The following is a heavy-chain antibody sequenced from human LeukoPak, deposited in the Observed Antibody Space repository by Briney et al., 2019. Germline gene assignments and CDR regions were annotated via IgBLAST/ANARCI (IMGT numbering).Heavy chain of an antibody. CDR2: ISSSSSYI. J-gene: IGHJ4*02. V-gene: IGHV3-21*01. CDR3: ARDPTSHGSGTSY. CDR1: GFTFSSYS. Sequence: GGSLRLSCAASGFTFSSYSMNWVRQAPGKGLEWVSSISSSSSYIYYADSVKGRFTISRDNAKNSLYPQMNSLRAEDTAVYYCARDPTSHGSGTSYWGQGTLVTVSS. D-gene: IGHD3-10*01.